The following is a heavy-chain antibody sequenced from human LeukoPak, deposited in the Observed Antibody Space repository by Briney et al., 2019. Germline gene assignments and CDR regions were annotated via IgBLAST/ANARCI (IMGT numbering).Heavy chain of an antibody. CDR2: INPSGGST. Sequence: GASVKVSCKASGYTFTSCYMHWVRQAPGQELEWMGIINPSGGSTSYAQKFQGRVTMTRDMSTSTVYMELSSLTSEDTAVYYCARALAAAGRRFDYWGQGTLVTVSS. CDR3: ARALAAAGRRFDY. J-gene: IGHJ4*02. CDR1: GYTFTSCY. D-gene: IGHD6-13*01. V-gene: IGHV1-46*01.